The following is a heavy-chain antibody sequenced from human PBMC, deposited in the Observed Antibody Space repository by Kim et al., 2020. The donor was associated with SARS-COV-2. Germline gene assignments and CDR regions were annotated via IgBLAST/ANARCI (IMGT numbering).Heavy chain of an antibody. CDR1: GFTFRYCG. CDR2: ISNDGSNK. J-gene: IGHJ6*02. V-gene: IGHV3-30*18. CDR3: AKGDMENHYYYGVEV. Sequence: GGSLRLSCAASGFTFRYCGMHWVRQAPGKGLEWLAVISNDGSNKYYADSVKGRFTISRDNSKGMLFLQMDGLRVEDTALYYCAKGDMENHYYYGVEVWGQGPTVPVPS. D-gene: IGHD3-16*01.